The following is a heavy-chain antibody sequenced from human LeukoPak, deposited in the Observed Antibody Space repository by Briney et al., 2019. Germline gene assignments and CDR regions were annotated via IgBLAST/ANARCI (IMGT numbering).Heavy chain of an antibody. D-gene: IGHD1-1*01. CDR3: ARGPGSYYFDY. Sequence: GGSLRLSCAASGFTVSRNYMSWVRQAPGKGLEWVSVIFSGGTTYYADSVKGRFTISRDNSKNTLYLQMSSLRAEDTAVYFCARGPGSYYFDYWGQGTLVTVSS. J-gene: IGHJ4*02. V-gene: IGHV3-66*01. CDR1: GFTVSRNY. CDR2: IFSGGTT.